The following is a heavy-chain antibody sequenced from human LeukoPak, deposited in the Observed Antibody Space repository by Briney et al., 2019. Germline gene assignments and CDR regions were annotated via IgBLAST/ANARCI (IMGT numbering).Heavy chain of an antibody. Sequence: GGTLRLSCAASGFTFSSYAMHWVRQAPGKGLEGVAVLWYHGSNKYYADSVKGRFTISRDNSKNTLYLQMNRLRVEDTAVYYCSRGIDGYDSIVDYWGQGTLVTVSS. CDR1: GFTFSSYA. CDR2: LWYHGSNK. J-gene: IGHJ4*02. CDR3: SRGIDGYDSIVDY. V-gene: IGHV3-33*01. D-gene: IGHD5-24*01.